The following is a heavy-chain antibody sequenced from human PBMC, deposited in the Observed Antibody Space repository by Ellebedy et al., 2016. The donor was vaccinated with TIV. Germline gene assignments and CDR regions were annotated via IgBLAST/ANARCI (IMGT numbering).Heavy chain of an antibody. D-gene: IGHD6-6*01. CDR1: ANTFTVYP. V-gene: IGHV7-4-1*02. CDR3: ASAGSSSSHFWYGMDV. Sequence: AASVKVSCKASANTFTVYPLNWVRQAPGQGLAWMGWNNTNTAHQTYARGFTGRFVFSLDTSVSTAYLQINSLRPDDTAAFFCASAGSSSSHFWYGMDVWGQGTTVTVSS. CDR2: NNTNTAHQ. J-gene: IGHJ6*02.